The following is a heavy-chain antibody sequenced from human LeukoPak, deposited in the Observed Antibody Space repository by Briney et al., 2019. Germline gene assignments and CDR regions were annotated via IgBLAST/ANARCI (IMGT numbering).Heavy chain of an antibody. CDR2: ISGSGGSI. CDR3: ARELSAAPDY. CDR1: GFTFSSYA. V-gene: IGHV3-23*01. D-gene: IGHD3-10*01. J-gene: IGHJ4*02. Sequence: PGASLRLSCAASGFTFSSYAMSWVRQAPGKGLEWVSGISGSGGSIYYADSVKGRFTISRDNAKNSLYLQMNSLRAEDTAVYYCARELSAAPDYWGQGTLVTVSS.